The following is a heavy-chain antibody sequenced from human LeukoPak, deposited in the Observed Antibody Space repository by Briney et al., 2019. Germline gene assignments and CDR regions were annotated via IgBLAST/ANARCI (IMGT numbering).Heavy chain of an antibody. Sequence: AASVKVSCKASGYTLTGYYMHWVRQAPGQGLEWMGGIIPIFGTANYAQKFQGRVTITADESTSTAYMELSSLRSEDTAVYYCARGVPHYDILTGYLPNAEYFQHWGQGTLVTVSS. CDR2: IIPIFGTA. CDR3: ARGVPHYDILTGYLPNAEYFQH. J-gene: IGHJ1*01. D-gene: IGHD3-9*01. CDR1: GYTLTGYY. V-gene: IGHV1-69*13.